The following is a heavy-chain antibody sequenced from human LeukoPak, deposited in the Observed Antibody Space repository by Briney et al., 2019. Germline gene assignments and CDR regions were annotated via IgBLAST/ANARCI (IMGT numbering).Heavy chain of an antibody. CDR1: GFTFGSYA. CDR3: ARDLAYCGGECYSGDAFDI. CDR2: ISNDGSKK. V-gene: IGHV3-30*04. D-gene: IGHD2-21*01. Sequence: GGSLRLSCAASGFTFGSYAMHWVRQAPGKGLEWVAVISNDGSKKQYADSVKGRFTISRDNSKNTLYLQMNSLRAEDTDVYYCARDLAYCGGECYSGDAFDIWGQGTMVTVSS. J-gene: IGHJ3*02.